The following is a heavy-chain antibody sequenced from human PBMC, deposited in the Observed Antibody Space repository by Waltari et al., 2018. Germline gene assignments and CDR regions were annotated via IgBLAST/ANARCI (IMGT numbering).Heavy chain of an antibody. J-gene: IGHJ4*02. Sequence: QVHLVESGGGVVQTGLSLGLSWAASGFLLGGLGMLWVRQAPDKGLEWVASISNDGIKKFYAEAVKGRFTISRDNSKNTVYMQMNSLRHEDTAVYYCARRGINSGSHEMPGVDWGQGTLVTVSS. CDR3: ARRGINSGSHEMPGVD. V-gene: IGHV3-30-3*01. CDR2: ISNDGIKK. D-gene: IGHD1-26*01. CDR1: GFLLGGLG.